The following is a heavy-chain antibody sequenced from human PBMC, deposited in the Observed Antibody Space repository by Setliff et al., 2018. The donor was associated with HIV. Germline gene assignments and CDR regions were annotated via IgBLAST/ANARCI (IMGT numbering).Heavy chain of an antibody. CDR1: RGSLSSGGYY. CDR2: SYHSGSP. Sequence: SETLSLTCSVFRGSLSSGGYYWSWIRQHPGKGLEWIGYSYHSGSPSYNPSLKSRTIISVDTSKNEFSLKLSSVTAADTAVYYCARMGAARPLYYYGMDVWGRGTTVTVSS. J-gene: IGHJ6*02. D-gene: IGHD6-6*01. CDR3: ARMGAARPLYYYGMDV. V-gene: IGHV4-31*03.